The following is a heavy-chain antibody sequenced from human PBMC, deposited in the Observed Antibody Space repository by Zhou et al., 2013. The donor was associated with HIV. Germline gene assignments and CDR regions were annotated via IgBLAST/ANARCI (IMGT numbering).Heavy chain of an antibody. CDR2: IIPIFGTA. CDR3: ARDGILSLGXTTGYAFDI. J-gene: IGHJ3*02. Sequence: QVQMVQSGAEVKKPGSSVKVSCKASGGTFSSYAISWVRQAPGQGLEWMGGIIPIFGTANYAQKFQGRVTITTDESTSTAYMELSSLRSEDTAVYYCARDGILSLGXTTGYAFDIWGQGTMVTVSS. V-gene: IGHV1-69*05. CDR1: GGTFSSYA. D-gene: IGHD1-26*01.